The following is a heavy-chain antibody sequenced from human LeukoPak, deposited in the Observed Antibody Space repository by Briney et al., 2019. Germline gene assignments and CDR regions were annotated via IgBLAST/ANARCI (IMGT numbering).Heavy chain of an antibody. CDR3: AKTDIVVVPAAMRGGYFDY. CDR1: GFTFSSYA. J-gene: IGHJ4*02. CDR2: ISGSGGST. Sequence: PGGSLRLSCAASGFTFSSYAMSWVRQAPGKGLEWVSAISGSGGSTYYADSVKGRFTISRDNSKNTLYLQMNSLRAEDTAVYYCAKTDIVVVPAAMRGGYFDYWGQGTLVTVSS. D-gene: IGHD2-2*01. V-gene: IGHV3-23*01.